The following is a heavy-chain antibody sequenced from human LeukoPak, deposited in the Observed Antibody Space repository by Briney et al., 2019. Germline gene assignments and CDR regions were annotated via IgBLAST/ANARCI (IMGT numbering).Heavy chain of an antibody. J-gene: IGHJ4*02. CDR1: GGSFSGYY. V-gene: IGHV4-34*01. CDR2: IHYSGRI. CDR3: SRGTDAYKCGNS. D-gene: IGHD5-24*01. Sequence: SETLSLTCAVFGGSFSGYYWTWIRQPPGKGLEWIGEIHYSGRINYNPSLKSRVTISADTSNNHFSLKMNSVTAADTAVYYCSRGTDAYKCGNSWGQGTLVTVSS.